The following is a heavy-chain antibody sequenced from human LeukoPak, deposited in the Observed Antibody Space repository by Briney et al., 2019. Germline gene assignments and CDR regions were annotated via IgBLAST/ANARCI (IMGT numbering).Heavy chain of an antibody. V-gene: IGHV3-30*18. D-gene: IGHD3-10*01. CDR1: GFTFSSYG. Sequence: PGRSLRLSCAASGFTFSSYGMHWVRQAPGKGLEWVAVISYDGSNKYYADSVKGRFTISRDNSKNTLYLQMNSLRAEDTAVYYCAKAASGLVEGSEWFDPWGQGTLVTVSS. J-gene: IGHJ5*02. CDR2: ISYDGSNK. CDR3: AKAASGLVEGSEWFDP.